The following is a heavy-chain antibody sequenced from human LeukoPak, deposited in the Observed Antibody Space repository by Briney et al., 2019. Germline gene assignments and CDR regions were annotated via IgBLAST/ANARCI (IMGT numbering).Heavy chain of an antibody. D-gene: IGHD6-6*01. CDR3: AQDSEDSSSFEFDY. CDR2: ISGSGGST. V-gene: IGHV3-23*01. CDR1: GFTFSSYG. Sequence: PGGSLRLSCAASGFTFSSYGMSWVRQAPGKGLEWVSAISGSGGSTYYADSVKGRFTISRDNSKNTLYLQMNSLRAEDTAVYYCAQDSEDSSSFEFDYWGQGTLVTVSS. J-gene: IGHJ4*02.